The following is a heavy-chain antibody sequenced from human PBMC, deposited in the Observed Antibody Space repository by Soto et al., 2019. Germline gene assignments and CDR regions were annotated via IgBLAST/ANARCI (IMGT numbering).Heavy chain of an antibody. CDR1: GDSIGSGEFY. J-gene: IGHJ1*01. Sequence: SETLSLTCHVSGDSIGSGEFYWNWIRQRPGKGLEWIGYIYYSGSTFYNPSLRSRVTISVDTSKNQFSLKLTSVTAADTAVYYCARGEYNHGAGGEYFHHWGQGTLVTVSS. CDR3: ARGEYNHGAGGEYFHH. D-gene: IGHD1-1*01. CDR2: IYYSGST. V-gene: IGHV4-31*02.